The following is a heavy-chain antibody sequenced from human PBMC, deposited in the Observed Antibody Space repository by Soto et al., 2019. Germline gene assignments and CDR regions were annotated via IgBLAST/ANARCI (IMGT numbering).Heavy chain of an antibody. CDR2: IKEDGIEK. V-gene: IGHV3-7*01. D-gene: IGHD3-22*01. CDR1: GFTFSTYW. CDR3: ARGWGYFDSSGFTDLYDMDV. Sequence: GGSLRLSCAASGFTFSTYWMSWVRQAPWKGLEWVANIKEDGIEKYYVDSVEGRFTISRDNAKNSLYLQMTSLRAEDTALYYFARGWGYFDSSGFTDLYDMDVLGQGTMVAVSS. J-gene: IGHJ6*02.